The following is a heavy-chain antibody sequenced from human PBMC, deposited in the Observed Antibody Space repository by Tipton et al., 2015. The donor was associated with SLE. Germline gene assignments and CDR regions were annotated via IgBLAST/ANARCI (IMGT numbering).Heavy chain of an antibody. J-gene: IGHJ2*01. D-gene: IGHD3-9*01. CDR3: ARSLGILTGYYKGYWYFDL. Sequence: LRLSCTVSGYSISSGYYWGWIRQHPGKGLEWIGYIYYSGSTYYNPSLKSRVTISVDTSKNQFSLKLSSVTAADTAVYYCARSLGILTGYYKGYWYFDLWGRGTLVTVSS. V-gene: IGHV4-31*03. CDR2: IYYSGST. CDR1: GYSISSGYY.